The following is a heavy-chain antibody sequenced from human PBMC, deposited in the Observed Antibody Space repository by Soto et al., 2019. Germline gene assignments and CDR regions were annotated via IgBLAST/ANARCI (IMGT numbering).Heavy chain of an antibody. V-gene: IGHV4-30-4*01. CDR1: GGSISRGDYY. J-gene: IGHJ4*02. Sequence: SETLSLTCTVSGGSISRGDYYWSWIRQPPGKGLEWIGYIYYSGSTYYNPSLKSRVTISVDTSKNQFSLKLSSVTAADTAVYYCARLNDSSGYYFDYWGQGTLVTVSS. CDR3: ARLNDSSGYYFDY. CDR2: IYYSGST. D-gene: IGHD3-22*01.